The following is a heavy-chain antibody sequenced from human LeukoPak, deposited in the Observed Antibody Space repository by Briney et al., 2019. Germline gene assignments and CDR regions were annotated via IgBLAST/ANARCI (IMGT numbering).Heavy chain of an antibody. CDR1: GGTFSSYS. Sequence: SVKVSCKASGGTFSSYSITWVRQAPGRGLEWMGGIMPLFNTANYTQQFQGRVTITTDESTSTAYMELSSLRFEDTAMYYCARVDRYHYYLDVWGKGTTVTVSS. CDR3: ARVDRYHYYLDV. V-gene: IGHV1-69*05. CDR2: IMPLFNTA. J-gene: IGHJ6*03.